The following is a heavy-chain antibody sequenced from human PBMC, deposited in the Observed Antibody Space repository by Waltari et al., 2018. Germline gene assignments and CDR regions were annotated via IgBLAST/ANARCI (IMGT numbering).Heavy chain of an antibody. CDR1: GGSISRSSYY. CDR2: IYYSGIT. D-gene: IGHD3-22*01. CDR3: ARGTAYYYDSSGYWWFDP. V-gene: IGHV4-39*01. J-gene: IGHJ5*02. Sequence: QLQLQESGPGLVKPSETLSLTCTVSGGSISRSSYYWGWIRPPPGKGRGWIGSIYYSGITYYNPSLKSRVTISVDTSKNQFSLKLSSVTAADTAVYYCARGTAYYYDSSGYWWFDPWGQGTLVTVSS.